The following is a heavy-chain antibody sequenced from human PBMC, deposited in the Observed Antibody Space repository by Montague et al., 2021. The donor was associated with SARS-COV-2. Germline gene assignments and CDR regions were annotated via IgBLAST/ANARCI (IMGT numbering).Heavy chain of an antibody. CDR1: GGSITNNIDY. CDR3: ARLTRYFDSSGSPSAFDF. J-gene: IGHJ3*01. D-gene: IGHD3-22*01. CDR2: IHYTGNT. V-gene: IGHV4-39*02. Sequence: SETLSLTCTVSGGSITNNIDYWAWIRQPPGKGLEWIGSIHYTGNTYYNPSLKSRVTISVVTSKNHFTLKLSSVTAAETAVYYCARLTRYFDSSGSPSAFDFWGQGTKVTVSS.